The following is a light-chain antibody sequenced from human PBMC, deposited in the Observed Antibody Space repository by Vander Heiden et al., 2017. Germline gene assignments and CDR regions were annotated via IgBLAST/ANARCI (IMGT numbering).Light chain of an antibody. J-gene: IGLJ2*01. CDR3: SSYAGRSNYVV. Sequence: QSALHHPPSPTGPPGHSVTISCTGTSSYVGAYNYVSWYQQHPGKAPKVMIYEVSKRPSGVADRFSGSKSGNTASLTVSGLRADDEADYYCSSYAGRSNYVVFGGGTKLTVL. V-gene: IGLV2-8*01. CDR2: EVS. CDR1: SSYVGAYNY.